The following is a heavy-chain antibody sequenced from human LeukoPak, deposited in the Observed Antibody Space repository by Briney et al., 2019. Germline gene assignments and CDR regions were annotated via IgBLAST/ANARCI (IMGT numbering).Heavy chain of an antibody. V-gene: IGHV4-34*01. CDR3: AREVGSRYYDFWSGYLSYMDV. Sequence: SETLSLTCAVYGGSFSGYYWSWIRQPPGKGLEWIGEINHSGSTNYNPSLKSRVTISVDTSKNQFSLKLSSVTAADTAVYYCAREVGSRYYDFWSGYLSYMDVWGKGTTVTVSS. CDR1: GGSFSGYY. J-gene: IGHJ6*03. D-gene: IGHD3-3*01. CDR2: INHSGST.